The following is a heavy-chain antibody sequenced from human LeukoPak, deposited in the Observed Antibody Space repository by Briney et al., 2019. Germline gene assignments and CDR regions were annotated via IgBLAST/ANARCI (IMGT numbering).Heavy chain of an antibody. CDR3: AREWVYCSGGSCQDY. J-gene: IGHJ4*02. CDR1: GFTVSSNY. Sequence: GGSLRLSCTASGFTVSSNYMSWVRQAPGKGLEWVSVIYSGGSTYYADSVKGRFTISRDNSKNTLYLQMNSLRAEDTAVYYCAREWVYCSGGSCQDYWGQGTLVTVSS. V-gene: IGHV3-66*01. CDR2: IYSGGST. D-gene: IGHD2-15*01.